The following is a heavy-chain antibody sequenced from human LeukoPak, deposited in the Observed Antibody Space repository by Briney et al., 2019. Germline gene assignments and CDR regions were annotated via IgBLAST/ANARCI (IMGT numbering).Heavy chain of an antibody. D-gene: IGHD3-22*01. CDR2: INTGDIT. CDR1: GFTFDYSA. Sequence: GGSLRLSCAASGFTFDYSAMTWVRQAPEKGLEWVATINTGDITFYANSVKARFTISRDNSKNALFLQMNSLRAEDTAIYYCVKGGFTYYDDWGQGTLVTVS. J-gene: IGHJ4*02. CDR3: VKGGFTYYDD. V-gene: IGHV3-23*01.